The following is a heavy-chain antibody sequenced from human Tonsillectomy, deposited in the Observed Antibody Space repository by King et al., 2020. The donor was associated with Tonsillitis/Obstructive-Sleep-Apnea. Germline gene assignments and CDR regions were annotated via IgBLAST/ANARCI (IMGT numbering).Heavy chain of an antibody. CDR2: IDPSDSYI. J-gene: IGHJ6*02. D-gene: IGHD5-18*01. CDR1: GYSFTNYW. CDR3: ARRVDTAMDSDFFYGMDV. Sequence: VQLVESGAEVKKPGESLRISCKGSGYSFTNYWITWVRQMPGKGLEWMGRIDPSDSYINYSPSFQGHVTISTDKSISTAYLQWTSLKASDTAMYYCARRVDTAMDSDFFYGMDVWGQGTTVTVSS. V-gene: IGHV5-10-1*03.